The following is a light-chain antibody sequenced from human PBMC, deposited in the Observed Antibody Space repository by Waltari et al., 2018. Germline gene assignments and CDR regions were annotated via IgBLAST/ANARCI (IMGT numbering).Light chain of an antibody. CDR2: DAS. J-gene: IGKJ1*01. V-gene: IGKV3-11*01. CDR3: QQRSNGPWT. CDR1: QSVSSY. Sequence: EIVLTQSPDTLSLSPGARATLSCRASQSVSSYSAWYQQKPGQAPRLLIYDASNRATGIPTRLSGNGPGTDFTRTISSLEPEDFAVYFCQQRSNGPWTFGQGTKVEIK.